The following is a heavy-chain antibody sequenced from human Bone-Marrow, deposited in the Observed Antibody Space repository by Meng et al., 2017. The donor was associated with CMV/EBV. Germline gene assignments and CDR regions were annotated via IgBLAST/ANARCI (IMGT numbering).Heavy chain of an antibody. CDR1: GGSISSSSYY. V-gene: IGHV4-39*07. Sequence: ESLKISCTVSGGSISSSSYYWGWIRQPPGKGLEWIGSIYYSGSTYYNPSLKSRVTISVDTSKNQFSLKLSSVTAADTAVYYCAREWELLVNWFDPWGQGTLVTVSS. J-gene: IGHJ5*02. CDR3: AREWELLVNWFDP. CDR2: IYYSGST. D-gene: IGHD1-26*01.